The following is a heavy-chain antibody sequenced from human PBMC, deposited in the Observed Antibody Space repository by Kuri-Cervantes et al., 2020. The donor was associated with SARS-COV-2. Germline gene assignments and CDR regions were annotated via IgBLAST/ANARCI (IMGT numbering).Heavy chain of an antibody. J-gene: IGHJ5*02. CDR1: GFTFNTCA. Sequence: ETLSLTCAASGFTFNTCAMHWVRQAPGKGLEWVSAISGSGGSTYYADSVKGRFTISRDNSKNTLYLQMNSLRAEDTAVYYCAKDFTFVVAAPAVIRATKALPVTWGQGTLVTVSS. V-gene: IGHV3-23*01. D-gene: IGHD2-2*02. CDR2: ISGSGGST. CDR3: AKDFTFVVAAPAVIRATKALPVT.